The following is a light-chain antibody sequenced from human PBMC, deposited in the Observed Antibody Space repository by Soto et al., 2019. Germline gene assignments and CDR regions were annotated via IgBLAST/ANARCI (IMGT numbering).Light chain of an antibody. V-gene: IGLV2-23*01. CDR3: CSYVGATTYV. J-gene: IGLJ1*01. Sequence: SVLTQPASVSGSPGQSITISCTGTSSTVGGFNVVSWYQQHPGKAPKVIIYEGIKRPSGISNHFSGSNSGSTASLTISGLQAEDEADYYCCSYVGATTYVFGTGTKVTVL. CDR1: SSTVGGFNV. CDR2: EGI.